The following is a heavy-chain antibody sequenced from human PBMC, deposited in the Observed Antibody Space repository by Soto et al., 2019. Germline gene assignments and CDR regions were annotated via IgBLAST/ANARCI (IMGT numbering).Heavy chain of an antibody. V-gene: IGHV1-18*01. CDR3: ARALSNWNYANFDY. CDR2: ISASNGNT. J-gene: IGHJ4*02. CDR1: GYTFTDYG. D-gene: IGHD1-7*01. Sequence: ASVKVSCKASGYTFTDYGITWVRQAPGQGLEWMGWISASNGNTNYAQKFQGRVTMTTDTSTSTAYMDLSSLRSEDTAVYYCARALSNWNYANFDYWGQGTLVTV.